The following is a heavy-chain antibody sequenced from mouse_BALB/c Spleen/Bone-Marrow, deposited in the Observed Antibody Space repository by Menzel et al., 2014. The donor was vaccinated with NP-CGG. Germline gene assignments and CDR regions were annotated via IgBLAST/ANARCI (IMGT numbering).Heavy chain of an antibody. D-gene: IGHD2-10*02. J-gene: IGHJ4*01. CDR1: GYSFTGYF. CDR3: GKWYGNYYYAMDY. Sequence: EVKLVESGPELVKPGASVKISCKASGYSFTGYFMNWVKQSHGKSLEWIGRINPYNGDTFYNQKFKGKATLTVDKSSSTAHMELLSLASEDSAFYYCGKWYGNYYYAMDYWGQGTSVTVSS. CDR2: INPYNGDT. V-gene: IGHV1-20*02.